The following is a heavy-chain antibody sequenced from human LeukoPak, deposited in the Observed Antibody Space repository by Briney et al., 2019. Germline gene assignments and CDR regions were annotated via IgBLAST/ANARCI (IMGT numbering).Heavy chain of an antibody. CDR2: INPNSGGT. D-gene: IGHD6-6*01. V-gene: IGHV1-2*04. CDR3: ARAREYSSPFDY. CDR1: GYTFIGYY. Sequence: GASVKVSCKASGYTFIGYYMHWVRQAPGQGLEWMGWINPNSGGTNYAQKFQGWVTMTRDTSISTAYMELSRLRSDDTAVYYCARAREYSSPFDYWGQGTLVTVSS. J-gene: IGHJ4*02.